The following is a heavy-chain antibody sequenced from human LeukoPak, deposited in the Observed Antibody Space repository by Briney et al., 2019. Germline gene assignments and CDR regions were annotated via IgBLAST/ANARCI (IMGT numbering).Heavy chain of an antibody. V-gene: IGHV3-48*04. CDR3: ARDYSGSEYFFDY. D-gene: IGHD1-26*01. J-gene: IGHJ4*02. CDR1: GFTFSSHA. Sequence: GGSLRLSCAASGFTFSSHAMSWVRQAPGKGLEWVSYISGTGNSKYYADSVKGRFTISRDNAKNSLYLQMSSLRAEDTAMYYCARDYSGSEYFFDYWGQGSLVTVSS. CDR2: ISGTGNSK.